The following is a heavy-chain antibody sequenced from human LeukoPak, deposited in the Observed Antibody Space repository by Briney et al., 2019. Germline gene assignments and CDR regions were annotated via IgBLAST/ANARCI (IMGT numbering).Heavy chain of an antibody. Sequence: SDPLSLTFPVYGGPFNRYYCSWIRPPPGTGLEWIGEINHSGSTNYNPSLKSRVTISVDTSKNQFSLKLSSVTAADTAVYYCARPTTVTTHYFQHWGQGTLVTVSS. V-gene: IGHV4-34*01. CDR3: ARPTTVTTHYFQH. CDR1: GGPFNRYY. CDR2: INHSGST. D-gene: IGHD4-17*01. J-gene: IGHJ1*01.